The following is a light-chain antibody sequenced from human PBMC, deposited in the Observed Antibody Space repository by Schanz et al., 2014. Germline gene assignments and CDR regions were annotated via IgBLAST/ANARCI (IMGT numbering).Light chain of an antibody. J-gene: IGLJ3*02. CDR2: GNS. CDR3: QSYDSSLSGSV. Sequence: QSVLTQPPSVSGAPGQKVTISCSGSSSNIGAGYDVHCYQHLPGTAPQPLIYGNSNRPSGVPDRFSGSKSGTSASLAITGLQAEDEADYYCQSYDSSLSGSVFGGGTKLTVL. V-gene: IGLV1-40*01. CDR1: SSNIGAGYD.